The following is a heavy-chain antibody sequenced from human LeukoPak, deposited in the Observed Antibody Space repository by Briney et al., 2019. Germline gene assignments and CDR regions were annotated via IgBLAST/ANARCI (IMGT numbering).Heavy chain of an antibody. D-gene: IGHD6-19*01. CDR3: AGERGEEYSSGWYKRNYFDN. V-gene: IGHV4-59*12. CDR1: GGSINNYY. Sequence: SETLSLTCTVSGGSINNYYWSWIRQPPGKGLEWIGYIYYSGSTSYNPSLKSRVTISVDTSKNQFSLKLTSVTGADTAVYYCAGERGEEYSSGWYKRNYFDNWGQGIRVTVSS. J-gene: IGHJ4*02. CDR2: IYYSGST.